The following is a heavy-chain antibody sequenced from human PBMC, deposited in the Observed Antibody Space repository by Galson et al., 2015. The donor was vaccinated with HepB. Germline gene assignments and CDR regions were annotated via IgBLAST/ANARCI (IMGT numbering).Heavy chain of an antibody. CDR3: TFEDDILTDYYSSQY. CDR1: GFTFSDAW. V-gene: IGHV3-15*01. Sequence: SLRLSCAASGFTFSDAWTTWVRQAPGKGLEWVGRIKSKSDGGAADYAAPVKGRFTISRDDSKNTLYLQMDSPKTEDTAVYYCTFEDDILTDYYSSQYWGQGTLVTVSS. D-gene: IGHD3-9*01. J-gene: IGHJ4*02. CDR2: IKSKSDGGAA.